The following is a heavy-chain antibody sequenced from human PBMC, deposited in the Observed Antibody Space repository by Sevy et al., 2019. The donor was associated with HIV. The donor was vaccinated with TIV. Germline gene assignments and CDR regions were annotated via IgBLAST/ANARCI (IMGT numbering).Heavy chain of an antibody. CDR2: INPSGGST. J-gene: IGHJ3*02. CDR1: GYTFTSYY. Sequence: ASVKVSCKASGYTFTSYYMHWVRQAPGQGLEWMGIINPSGGSTSYAQKFQGRVTMTRDTSTSTVYMELGSLRSEDTAVYYCARVRIAAAGYSSAFDIWGQGTMVTVSS. CDR3: ARVRIAAAGYSSAFDI. D-gene: IGHD6-13*01. V-gene: IGHV1-46*01.